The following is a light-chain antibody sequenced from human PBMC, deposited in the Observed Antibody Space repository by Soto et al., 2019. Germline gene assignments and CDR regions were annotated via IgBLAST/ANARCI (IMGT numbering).Light chain of an antibody. J-gene: IGKJ1*01. V-gene: IGKV1-39*01. CDR1: QSFSTY. CDR2: AAS. Sequence: DIQMTQFPSSLSSSVGDRVTITCRASQSFSTYLNWYQQKPGKAPQLLIYAASTFQSGVPSRFSGSGSGTDFTLTISSLQPEDFATYHCQQANSFPWTFGQGTKVDIK. CDR3: QQANSFPWT.